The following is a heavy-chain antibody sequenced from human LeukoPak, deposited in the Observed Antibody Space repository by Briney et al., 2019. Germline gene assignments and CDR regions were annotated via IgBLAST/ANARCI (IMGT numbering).Heavy chain of an antibody. J-gene: IGHJ4*02. CDR3: ARVDYDSSGYYRHD. V-gene: IGHV4-34*01. CDR2: INHSGST. Sequence: SETLSLTCAVYGGSFSGYYWSWIRQPPGKGLEWIGEINHSGSTNYNPSLKSRVTISVDTSKNQFSLKLSSVTATDTAVYYCARVDYDSSGYYRHDWGQGTLVTVSS. CDR1: GGSFSGYY. D-gene: IGHD3-22*01.